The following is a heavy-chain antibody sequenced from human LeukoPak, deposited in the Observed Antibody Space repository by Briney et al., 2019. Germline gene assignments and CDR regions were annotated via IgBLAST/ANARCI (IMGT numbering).Heavy chain of an antibody. CDR3: VRDPSYGSSWYYYMDF. V-gene: IGHV3-48*04. CDR2: ISSSSFKI. CDR1: EFTFVRYA. J-gene: IGHJ6*03. Sequence: PGGSLRLSCAASEFTFVRYAMNWVRQAPGKGLEWVSYISSSSFKIGYADSVKGRFTISRDNSKNSLYLQMDSLRVEDTAVYYCVRDPSYGSSWYYYMDFWGKGTTVTVSS. D-gene: IGHD6-13*01.